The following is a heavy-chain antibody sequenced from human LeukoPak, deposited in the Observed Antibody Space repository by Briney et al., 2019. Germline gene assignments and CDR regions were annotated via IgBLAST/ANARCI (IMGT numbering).Heavy chain of an antibody. CDR1: GGSISSYY. D-gene: IGHD3-10*01. Sequence: SETLSRTCTVSGGSISSYYWSWIRQPPGKGLEWIGYIYYSGSTHYNPSLKSRVIISVDTSKNQFSLRLSSVTAADTALYYCARGPYGSGSYRYGMDVWGQGTTVTVSS. V-gene: IGHV4-59*01. J-gene: IGHJ6*02. CDR3: ARGPYGSGSYRYGMDV. CDR2: IYYSGST.